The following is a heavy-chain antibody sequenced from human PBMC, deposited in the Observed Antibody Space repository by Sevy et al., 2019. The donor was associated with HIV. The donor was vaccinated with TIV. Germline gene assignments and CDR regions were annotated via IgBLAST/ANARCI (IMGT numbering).Heavy chain of an antibody. Sequence: GGSLRLSCAASGLPFSRYEMNWVRQAPGKGLEWVSYIRNTDSVTYYADSVKGRFTISRDNAKNLLYLQMNSLRAEDTAVYYCAVSLSGWFPDGDYWGQGTLVTVSS. J-gene: IGHJ4*02. D-gene: IGHD6-19*01. CDR2: IRNTDSVT. V-gene: IGHV3-48*03. CDR1: GLPFSRYE. CDR3: AVSLSGWFPDGDY.